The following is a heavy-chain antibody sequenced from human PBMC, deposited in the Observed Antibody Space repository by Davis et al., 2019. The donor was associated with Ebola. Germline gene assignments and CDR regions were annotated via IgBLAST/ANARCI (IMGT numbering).Heavy chain of an antibody. CDR2: ISGSGGST. J-gene: IGHJ6*02. V-gene: IGHV3-23*01. CDR3: AQGDYYDSSGYYWSYGMDV. CDR1: GFTFSSYA. Sequence: GESLNISCAASGFTFSSYAMSWVRQAPGEGLEWVSAISGSGGSTYYADSVKGRFTISRDNSNNPLNLKMNSLRAEDTAVYYCAQGDYYDSSGYYWSYGMDVWGQGTTVTVSS. D-gene: IGHD3-22*01.